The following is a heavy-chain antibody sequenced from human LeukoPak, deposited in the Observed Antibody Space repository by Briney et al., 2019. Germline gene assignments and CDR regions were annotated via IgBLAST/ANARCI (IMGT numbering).Heavy chain of an antibody. J-gene: IGHJ4*02. Sequence: PGGSLTPSRAASAFTFSKAWTSSVRQETGKGLEWLGRITSNADGGTTDYAAPVQGGIIISRDDSQNTLYLQLDSLKAEDTAVYYCSTYRWQYDSSGYDYWGQGTLVADSS. V-gene: IGHV3-15*01. CDR2: ITSNADGGTT. CDR1: AFTFSKAW. D-gene: IGHD3-22*01. CDR3: STYRWQYDSSGYDY.